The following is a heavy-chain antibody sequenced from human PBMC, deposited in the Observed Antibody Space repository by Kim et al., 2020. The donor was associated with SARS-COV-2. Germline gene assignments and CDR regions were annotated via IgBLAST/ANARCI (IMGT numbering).Heavy chain of an antibody. V-gene: IGHV1-18*04. CDR2: ISAYNGNT. CDR3: ARDHYDILTGTPMDV. Sequence: ASVKVSCKASGYTFNSYGISWVRQAPGQGLEWMGWISAYNGNTNYAQKLQGRVTMTTDTSTSTAYMELRSLRSDDTAVYYCARDHYDILTGTPMDVWGQGTTVTVSS. CDR1: GYTFNSYG. D-gene: IGHD3-9*01. J-gene: IGHJ6*02.